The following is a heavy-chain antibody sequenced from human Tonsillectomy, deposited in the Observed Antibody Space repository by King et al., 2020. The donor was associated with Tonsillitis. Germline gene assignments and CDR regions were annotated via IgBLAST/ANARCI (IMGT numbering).Heavy chain of an antibody. Sequence: VQLVESGGGVVQPGRSLRLSCAASGFSFSTYDMYWVRQAPGKGLEWVAVILFDGSYKYYADSVTGRFTISRDNSKNTLYLQMNSLRAEDTAVYYCASDRDGYIFDYWGQGTLVTVSS. D-gene: IGHD5-24*01. CDR1: GFSFSTYD. CDR2: ILFDGSYK. V-gene: IGHV3-33*05. CDR3: ASDRDGYIFDY. J-gene: IGHJ4*02.